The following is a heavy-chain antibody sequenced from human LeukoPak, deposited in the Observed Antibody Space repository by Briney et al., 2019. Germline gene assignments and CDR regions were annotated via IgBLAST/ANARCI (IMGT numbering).Heavy chain of an antibody. D-gene: IGHD2-21*01. CDR2: ISDSGNT. V-gene: IGHV3-23*01. CDR3: AKAPVTTCRGAYCYPFDY. CDR1: GFTLSSYA. J-gene: IGHJ4*02. Sequence: TGGSLRLSCAASGFTLSSYAMSWVRQAPGKGLEWVSAISDSGNTYHADSVKGRFTISRDSSKNTLFLQMNRLRPEAAAVYYCAKAPVTTCRGAYCYPFDYWGQGTLVTVSS.